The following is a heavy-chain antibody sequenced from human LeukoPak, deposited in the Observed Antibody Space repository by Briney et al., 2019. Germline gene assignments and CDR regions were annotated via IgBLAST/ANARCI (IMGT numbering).Heavy chain of an antibody. D-gene: IGHD3-22*01. J-gene: IGHJ2*01. Sequence: PSETLSLTCTVSDGSISTYYWSWIRQPPGKGLEWIGYIYYSGSTNYNPSLKSRVTISVDTPKNQFSLKLSSVTAADTAVYYCARDRGSSGYANWYFDLWGRGTLVTVSS. V-gene: IGHV4-59*01. CDR1: DGSISTYY. CDR3: ARDRGSSGYANWYFDL. CDR2: IYYSGST.